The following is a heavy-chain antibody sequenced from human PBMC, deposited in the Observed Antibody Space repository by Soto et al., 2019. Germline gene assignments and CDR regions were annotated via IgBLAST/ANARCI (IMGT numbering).Heavy chain of an antibody. D-gene: IGHD5-18*01. Sequence: QVQLVQSGAEVKKPGSSVKVSCKASGGTFSSYTISWVRQAPGQGLEWMGRIIPILGIANYAQKFQGRVTITADKTTNTAYMELSSLRSEDTGVYYCATTIQLWAKDAFDIWGQGTMVTVSS. CDR1: GGTFSSYT. J-gene: IGHJ3*02. CDR2: IIPILGIA. CDR3: ATTIQLWAKDAFDI. V-gene: IGHV1-69*02.